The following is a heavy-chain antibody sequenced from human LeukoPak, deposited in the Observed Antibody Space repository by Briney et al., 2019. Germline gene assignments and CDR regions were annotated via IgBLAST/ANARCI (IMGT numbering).Heavy chain of an antibody. CDR3: AKVHPDY. CDR1: GFTFDDYA. Sequence: GRSLRLSCAASGFTFDDYAMHWVRQAPGKGLEWVPGISWNSGSIGYADSVKGRFTISRDNSKNTLYLQMNSLRAEDTAVYYCAKVHPDYWGQGTLVTVSS. CDR2: ISWNSGSI. J-gene: IGHJ4*02. V-gene: IGHV3-9*01.